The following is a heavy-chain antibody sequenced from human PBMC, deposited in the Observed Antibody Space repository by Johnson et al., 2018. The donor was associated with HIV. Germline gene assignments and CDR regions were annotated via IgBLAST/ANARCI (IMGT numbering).Heavy chain of an antibody. D-gene: IGHD3-10*01. V-gene: IGHV3-72*01. CDR3: TRVSFGEGAFDI. CDR1: GFTFSDHY. J-gene: IGHJ3*02. Sequence: VQLVESGGGLVQPGGSLRLSCAASGFTFSDHYMDWVRQAPGKGLEWVGRSRNKANSYTTEYAASVNGRFTISRDDSKNSLYLQMNSLKTEDTAVYYCTRVSFGEGAFDIWGQGTMVTVSS. CDR2: SRNKANSYTT.